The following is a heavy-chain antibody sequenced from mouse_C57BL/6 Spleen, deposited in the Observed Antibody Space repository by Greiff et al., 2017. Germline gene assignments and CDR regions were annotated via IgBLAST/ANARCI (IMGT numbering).Heavy chain of an antibody. J-gene: IGHJ4*01. Sequence: EVQLQQSGAELVRPGASVKLSCTASGFNIKDDYMHWVKQRPEQGLEWIGWIDPENGDTEYASKFQGKATITADTSSNTAYLQLSSLTSEDTAVYYCTTRGYDGDAKDYWGQGTSVTVSS. D-gene: IGHD2-2*01. CDR3: TTRGYDGDAKDY. CDR2: IDPENGDT. V-gene: IGHV14-4*01. CDR1: GFNIKDDY.